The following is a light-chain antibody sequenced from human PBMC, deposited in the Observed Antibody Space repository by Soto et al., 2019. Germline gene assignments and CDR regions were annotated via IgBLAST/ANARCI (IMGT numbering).Light chain of an antibody. Sequence: QSVLTQPPSASGSPGQSVTISCTGTSSDVGKYDYVSWFQHHPGKAPKLIIYEVSKRPSGVPDRFSGSKSGNTASLTISGLQAEDEADYYCGSYTGTIYVFGTGTKVTVL. V-gene: IGLV2-8*01. CDR2: EVS. CDR1: SSDVGKYDY. J-gene: IGLJ1*01. CDR3: GSYTGTIYV.